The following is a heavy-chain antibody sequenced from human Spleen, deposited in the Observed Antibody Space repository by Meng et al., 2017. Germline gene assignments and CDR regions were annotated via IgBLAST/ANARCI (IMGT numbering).Heavy chain of an antibody. J-gene: IGHJ3*02. CDR2: INPNSGGT. CDR3: ASQNYDYVWGSYDAFDI. D-gene: IGHD3-16*01. CDR1: GYTFTGYY. Sequence: ASVKVSCKASGYTFTGYYMHWVRQAPGQGLEWKGWINPNSGGTNYAQKFQGRVTMTRDTSISTAYMELSRLRSDDTAVYYCASQNYDYVWGSYDAFDIWGQGTMVTVSS. V-gene: IGHV1-2*02.